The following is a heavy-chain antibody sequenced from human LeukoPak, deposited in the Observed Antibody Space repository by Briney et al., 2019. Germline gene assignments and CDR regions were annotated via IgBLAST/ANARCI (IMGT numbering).Heavy chain of an antibody. CDR3: VFWSAKNWFDP. CDR2: ISAYNGNT. D-gene: IGHD3/OR15-3a*01. CDR1: GYTFTSYG. V-gene: IGHV1-18*01. Sequence: GASVKVSCKASGYTFTSYGISWVRQAPGQGLEWMGWISAYNGNTNYAQKLQGRVTMTRDTSTSTVYMELSSLRSEDTAVYYCVFWSAKNWFDPWGQGTLVTVSS. J-gene: IGHJ5*02.